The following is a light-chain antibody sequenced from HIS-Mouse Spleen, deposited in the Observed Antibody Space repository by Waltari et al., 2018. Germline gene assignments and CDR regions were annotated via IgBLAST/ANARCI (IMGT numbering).Light chain of an antibody. CDR2: AAS. CDR3: QQLNSYPPT. V-gene: IGKV1-9*01. J-gene: IGKJ1*01. Sequence: DVQLTQSPSFLSASFGDRVTITRRASQGISSYLAWYQQKPGKPPKLLIYAASTLQSGVPSRFSGSRSGTEVTLTISSLQPEDFATYYCQQLNSYPPTFGQGTKVEIK. CDR1: QGISSY.